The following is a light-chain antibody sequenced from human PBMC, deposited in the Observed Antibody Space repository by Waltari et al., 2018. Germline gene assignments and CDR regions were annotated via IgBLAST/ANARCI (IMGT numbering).Light chain of an antibody. CDR1: SSDVGGYNY. V-gene: IGLV2-11*02. CDR3: CSYAGSITFWV. J-gene: IGLJ3*02. CDR2: DVT. Sequence: QSALTQPRSVSGSPGQSVTISCTGTSSDVGGYNYVSWYQHHPGKAPKLISYDVTKRPSGVPDRFAASKSDNTASLTISGLQAEDDADYYCCSYAGSITFWVFGGGTTLTVL.